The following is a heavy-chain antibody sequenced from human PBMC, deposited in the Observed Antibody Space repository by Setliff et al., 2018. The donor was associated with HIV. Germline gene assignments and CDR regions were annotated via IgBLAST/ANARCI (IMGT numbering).Heavy chain of an antibody. D-gene: IGHD6-19*01. CDR3: ARGEQWLLPAFDI. J-gene: IGHJ3*02. Sequence: GESLKISCKGSGYSFTSYWIAWVRQMPGKGLEWMGIIYPGDSHTRYSPSFQGQVTISADKSISTAYLQWSSLKASDTAMYYCARGEQWLLPAFDIWGQGTMVTVSS. CDR1: GYSFTSYW. V-gene: IGHV5-51*01. CDR2: IYPGDSHT.